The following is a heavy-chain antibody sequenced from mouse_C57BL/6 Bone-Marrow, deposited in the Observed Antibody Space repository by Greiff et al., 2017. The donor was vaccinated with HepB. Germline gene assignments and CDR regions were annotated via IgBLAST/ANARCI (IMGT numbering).Heavy chain of an antibody. CDR2: IYPRSGNT. V-gene: IGHV1-81*01. CDR3: ARGRNSTLGAY. J-gene: IGHJ3*01. Sequence: QVQLQQPGAELARPGASVKLSCKASGYTFTSYGISWVKQRTGQGLEWIGEIYPRSGNTYYNEKFKGKATLTADKSSSTAYMELRSLTSEDSAVYFCARGRNSTLGAYWGQGTLVTVSA. D-gene: IGHD5-1*01. CDR1: GYTFTSYG.